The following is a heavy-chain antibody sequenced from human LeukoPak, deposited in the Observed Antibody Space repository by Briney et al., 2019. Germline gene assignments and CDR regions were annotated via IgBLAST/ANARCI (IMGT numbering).Heavy chain of an antibody. Sequence: GGSLRLSCAASGFTFSSYAMSWVRQAPGKGLVWVSRIKTDGSRTNYADSVKGRFTISRDNAKNTVYLEMNSLRSEDTAVYYCARAIGSSWGKVDYWGQGTLVTVSS. D-gene: IGHD6-13*01. J-gene: IGHJ4*02. V-gene: IGHV3-74*01. CDR1: GFTFSSYA. CDR3: ARAIGSSWGKVDY. CDR2: IKTDGSRT.